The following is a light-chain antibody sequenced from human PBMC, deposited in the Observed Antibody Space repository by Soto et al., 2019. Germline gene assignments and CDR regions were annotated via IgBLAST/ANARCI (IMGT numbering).Light chain of an antibody. CDR2: KAS. CDR1: QSIGTW. V-gene: IGKV1-5*03. Sequence: IQMTQSPSTLSASVGDRVTITCRASQSIGTWLAWFQHKPGKAPKLLVDKASTSDSGGPSRFSGSGSGTEFTLTIDSLQSDDFATYYCQEYDSHSPGTFGQGTKVDIK. J-gene: IGKJ1*01. CDR3: QEYDSHSPGT.